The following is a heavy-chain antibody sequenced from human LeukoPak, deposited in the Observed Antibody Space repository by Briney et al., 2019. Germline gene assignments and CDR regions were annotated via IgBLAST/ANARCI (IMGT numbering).Heavy chain of an antibody. CDR2: IFYSGRT. D-gene: IGHD3-10*01. Sequence: SEPLSLTCTVSGDSMSSGSYYWSWIRQHPGKGRVWIGYIFYSGRTYNNPPLKSRLTISIDTSKELFSLNLTSVTAADTAVYYCARSAFTTGRFDYWAQGTLVTVSS. J-gene: IGHJ4*02. V-gene: IGHV4-31*03. CDR1: GDSMSSGSYY. CDR3: ARSAFTTGRFDY.